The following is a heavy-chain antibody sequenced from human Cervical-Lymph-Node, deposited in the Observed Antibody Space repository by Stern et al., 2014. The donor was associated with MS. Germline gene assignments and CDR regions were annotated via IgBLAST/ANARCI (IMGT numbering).Heavy chain of an antibody. CDR1: GGTLPNYA. CDR3: ARSPDLYDSSGYYFD. J-gene: IGHJ4*02. D-gene: IGHD3-22*01. CDR2: IIPFLGIA. V-gene: IGHV1-69*04. Sequence: QIQLVQSGAEVKKPGSSVKVSCKASGGTLPNYAVSWVRQAPGQGLEWIGKIIPFLGIANYAHKFQGRVTLTAAATTSYMEVSSLRADDTAVYYCARSPDLYDSSGYYFDWGQGTLVTVSS.